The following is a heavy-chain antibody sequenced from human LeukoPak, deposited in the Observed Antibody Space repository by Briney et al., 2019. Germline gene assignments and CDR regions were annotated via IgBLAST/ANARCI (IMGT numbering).Heavy chain of an antibody. CDR1: GYTFTNYA. Sequence: ASVKVSCKASGYTFTNYAVNWVRQAPGQGLEWMGWINPNSGGTNYAQKFQGRVTMTRDTSISTAYMELSRLRSDDTAVYYCARDVIVATIGGPDYWGQGTLVTVSS. J-gene: IGHJ4*02. V-gene: IGHV1-2*02. CDR2: INPNSGGT. CDR3: ARDVIVATIGGPDY. D-gene: IGHD5-12*01.